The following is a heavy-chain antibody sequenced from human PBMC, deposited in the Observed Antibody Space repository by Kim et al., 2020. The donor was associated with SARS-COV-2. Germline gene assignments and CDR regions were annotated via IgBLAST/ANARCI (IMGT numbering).Heavy chain of an antibody. V-gene: IGHV4-39*01. Sequence: SETLSLTCTVSGGSISSSSYYWGWIRQPPGKGLEWIGSIYYSGSTYYNPSLKSRVTISVDTSKNQFSLKLSSVTAADTAVYYCARADIVVVVAASGWFDPWGQGTLVTVSS. CDR3: ARADIVVVVAASGWFDP. CDR1: GGSISSSSYY. CDR2: IYYSGST. D-gene: IGHD2-15*01. J-gene: IGHJ5*02.